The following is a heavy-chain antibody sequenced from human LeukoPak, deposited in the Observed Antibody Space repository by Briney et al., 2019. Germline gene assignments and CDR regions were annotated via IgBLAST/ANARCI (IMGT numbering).Heavy chain of an antibody. CDR2: ISGSGGST. CDR1: GFTFSSYA. J-gene: IGHJ4*02. Sequence: GGSLRLSCAASGFTFSSYAMSWVRQAPGKGLEWVSAISGSGGSTYYADSVKGRFTISRDNSKNTLYLQMNSLRAEDTAVYYCAKDGIVVVPAARRYFDYWGRGTLVTVSS. CDR3: AKDGIVVVPAARRYFDY. V-gene: IGHV3-23*01. D-gene: IGHD2-2*01.